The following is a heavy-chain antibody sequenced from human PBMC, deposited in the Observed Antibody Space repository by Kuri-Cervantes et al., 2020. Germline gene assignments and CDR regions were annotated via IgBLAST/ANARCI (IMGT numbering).Heavy chain of an antibody. V-gene: IGHV3-72*01. Sequence: GESLKISCEVSGFIFSDHDMDWVRQAPGKGLEWVGRGRKKSDRYTTENAASVKGRFTISRDNAKNSLYLQMNSLRAEDTALYHCARGRMALLGVVAVLDYFDYWGQGTLVTVSS. J-gene: IGHJ4*02. CDR3: ARGRMALLGVVAVLDYFDY. D-gene: IGHD2-15*01. CDR2: GRKKSDRYTT. CDR1: GFIFSDHD.